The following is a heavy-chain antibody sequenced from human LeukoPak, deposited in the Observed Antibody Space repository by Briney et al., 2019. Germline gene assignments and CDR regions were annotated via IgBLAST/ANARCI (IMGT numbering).Heavy chain of an antibody. D-gene: IGHD3-3*01. CDR1: GYTFTGYY. V-gene: IGHV1-2*06. CDR2: INPNSGGT. Sequence: GASVKVSCKASGYTFTGYYMHWVRQAPGQGLEWMGRINPNSGGTNYAQKFQGRVTMTRDTSISTAHMELSRLRSDDTAVYYCARDNSRAGVLRFLEWPSNFDYWGQGTLVTVSS. J-gene: IGHJ4*02. CDR3: ARDNSRAGVLRFLEWPSNFDY.